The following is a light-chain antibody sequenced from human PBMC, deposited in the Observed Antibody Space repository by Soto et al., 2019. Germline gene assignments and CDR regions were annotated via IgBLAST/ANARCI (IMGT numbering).Light chain of an antibody. CDR3: TSYIHRRTLVV. CDR1: SIDVGGYNY. CDR2: GVT. V-gene: IGLV2-14*01. Sequence: QSALTQPASVSGSPGQSITISCTGTSIDVGGYNYVSWYQHHPGKAPKLMIYGVTNRPSGVSIRFSGSKSGNTASLTISGLQPDHDADYYCTSYIHRRTLVVFGGGTKVTVL. J-gene: IGLJ2*01.